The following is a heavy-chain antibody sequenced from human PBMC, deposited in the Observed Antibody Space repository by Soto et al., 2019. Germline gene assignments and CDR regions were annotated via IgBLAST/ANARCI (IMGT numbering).Heavy chain of an antibody. CDR2: IYYSGST. D-gene: IGHD6-6*01. CDR1: GGSISSGGYY. V-gene: IGHV4-31*03. J-gene: IGHJ4*02. Sequence: SETLSLTCTVSGGSISSGGYYWSWIRQHPGKGLEWIGYIYYSGSTYYNPSLKSRVTISVDTSKNQFSLKLSSVTAADTAVYYCASSSARNDYGDYWGQGTLVTVSS. CDR3: ASSSARNDYGDY.